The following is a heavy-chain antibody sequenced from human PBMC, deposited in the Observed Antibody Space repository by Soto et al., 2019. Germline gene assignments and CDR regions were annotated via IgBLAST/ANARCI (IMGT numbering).Heavy chain of an antibody. CDR2: INHSGST. CDR3: ARDSPGRGYSYGYPRLNYYFYGMDV. V-gene: IGHV4-34*01. Sequence: SETLSLTCAVYGGSFSGYYWSWIRQPPGKGLEWIGEINHSGSTNYNPSLKSRVTISVDTSKNQFSLKLSSVTAADTAVYYCARDSPGRGYSYGYPRLNYYFYGMDVWGQGTTVTVSS. D-gene: IGHD5-18*01. J-gene: IGHJ6*02. CDR1: GGSFSGYY.